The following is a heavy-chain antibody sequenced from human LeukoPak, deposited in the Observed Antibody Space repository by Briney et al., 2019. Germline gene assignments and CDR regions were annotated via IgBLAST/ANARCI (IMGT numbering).Heavy chain of an antibody. Sequence: GASVKVSCKASGYTFTGYYMHWVRQAPGQGLEWMGWTNPNSGGTNYAQKFQGRVAMTRDTSISTAYMELSSLRSEDTAVYYCARESDSSGCFDYWGQGTLVTVSS. CDR2: TNPNSGGT. V-gene: IGHV1-2*02. D-gene: IGHD6-19*01. CDR1: GYTFTGYY. J-gene: IGHJ4*02. CDR3: ARESDSSGCFDY.